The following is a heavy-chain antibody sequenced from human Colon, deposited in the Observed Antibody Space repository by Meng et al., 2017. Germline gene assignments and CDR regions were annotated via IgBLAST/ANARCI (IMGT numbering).Heavy chain of an antibody. J-gene: IGHJ4*02. CDR1: GGSFSGYY. CDR3: ARSLGYYDYVWGSYPPGY. D-gene: IGHD3-16*01. Sequence: VQLQQWGAGLLKPSETLSLTCAVYGGSFSGYYWSWIRQPPGKGLEWIGEINHSGSTNYNPSLKSRVTTSVDTSKNQFSLKLSSVTAADTAVYYCARSLGYYDYVWGSYPPGYWGQGTLVTVSS. CDR2: INHSGST. V-gene: IGHV4-34*01.